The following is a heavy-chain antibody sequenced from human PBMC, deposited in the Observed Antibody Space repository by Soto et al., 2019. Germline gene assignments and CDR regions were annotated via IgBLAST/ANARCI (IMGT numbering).Heavy chain of an antibody. D-gene: IGHD5-12*01. CDR2: IYYSGST. CDR3: ARDNGYDHPSYYYGMDV. Sequence: QVQLQESGPGLVKPSQTLSLTCTVSGGSISSGGYYWSWIRQHPGKGLEWIGYIYYSGSTYYNPSLKSRVTISVDPSKNQFSLKLSSVTAADTAVYYCARDNGYDHPSYYYGMDVWGQGTTVTVSS. CDR1: GGSISSGGYY. J-gene: IGHJ6*02. V-gene: IGHV4-31*03.